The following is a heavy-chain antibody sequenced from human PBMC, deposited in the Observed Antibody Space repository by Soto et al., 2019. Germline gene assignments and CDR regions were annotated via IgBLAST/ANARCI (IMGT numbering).Heavy chain of an antibody. CDR3: ASLPGSPGYHGLDD. V-gene: IGHV3-7*03. CDR1: GLTFSKYW. CDR2: IKHDGSEK. D-gene: IGHD3-10*01. Sequence: EVQLVESGGGLVQPGGSLRLSCATSGLTFSKYWMTWVRQAPGKGLEWVATIKHDGSEKSNLDSVEGRFTISRDNAKNSLSLQMNSLRVEDTAVYFCASLPGSPGYHGLDDWGQATTVTVSS. J-gene: IGHJ6*02.